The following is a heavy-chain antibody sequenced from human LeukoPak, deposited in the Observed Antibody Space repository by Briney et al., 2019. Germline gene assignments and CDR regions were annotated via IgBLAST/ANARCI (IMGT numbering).Heavy chain of an antibody. D-gene: IGHD5-24*01. V-gene: IGHV4-38-2*01. J-gene: IGHJ4*02. Sequence: SETLSLTCAVSGYSISSGYYWGWIRQPPGKGLEWIGTIYHSGSTSYNPSLKSRVTISVDTSKNQFFLKLSSVTAADTAVYYCARSGDAYTPHYWGQGTLVTVSS. CDR2: IYHSGST. CDR3: ARSGDAYTPHY. CDR1: GYSISSGYY.